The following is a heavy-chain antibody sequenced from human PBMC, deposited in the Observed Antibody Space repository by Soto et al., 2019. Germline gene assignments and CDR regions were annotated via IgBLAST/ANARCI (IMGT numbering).Heavy chain of an antibody. CDR2: IYYSGST. CDR1: GYSISTGSW. J-gene: IGHJ4*01. V-gene: IGHV4-28*01. D-gene: IGHD6-19*01. Sequence: TSETLSLTCAVSGYSISTGSWWGWVRQPPGRGLEWIGYIYYSGSTYYNPSLKSRVTISVDRSKNQFSLKLSSVTAADTAVYYCARHDGFSSGWIFDYWGHGTLVTVLL. CDR3: ARHDGFSSGWIFDY.